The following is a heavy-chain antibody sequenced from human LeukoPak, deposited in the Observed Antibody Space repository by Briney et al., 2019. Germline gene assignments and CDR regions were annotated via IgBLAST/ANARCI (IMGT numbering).Heavy chain of an antibody. CDR3: ARHLWSEYHKFDY. Sequence: SETLSLTCTVSGGSISSSSYYWSWIRQPAGKGLEWIGQIYFSGNTNYNPSLKSRVTISVDRSKNQFSLKLSSVTAADTAVYYCARHLWSEYHKFDYWGQGTLVTVSS. D-gene: IGHD3-3*01. CDR2: IYFSGNT. V-gene: IGHV4-61*01. J-gene: IGHJ4*02. CDR1: GGSISSSSYY.